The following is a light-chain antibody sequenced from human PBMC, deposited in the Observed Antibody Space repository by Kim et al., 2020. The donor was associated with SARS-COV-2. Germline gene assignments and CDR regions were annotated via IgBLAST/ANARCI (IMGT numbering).Light chain of an antibody. CDR2: DAS. J-gene: IGKJ5*01. CDR1: QSISSW. V-gene: IGKV1-5*01. CDR3: QQYNSYPIT. Sequence: ASVGDRAPITCRASQSISSWLAWYQQKPGKAPTLLISDASDLESGVPSRFSGSGSGTEFTLTISSLQPDDFATYYCQQYNSYPITFGQGTRLEIK.